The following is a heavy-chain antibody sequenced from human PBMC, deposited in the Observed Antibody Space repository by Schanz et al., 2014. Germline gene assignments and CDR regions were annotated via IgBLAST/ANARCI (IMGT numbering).Heavy chain of an antibody. V-gene: IGHV3-23*01. CDR2: ISSGGGST. Sequence: EVQLLESGGGLVQPGGSLRLSCASSGFSFTTYAMSWVRQAPGKGLEWVSSISSGGGSTYYADSVKGRFTISRDNSKNTLYLQMKSLRAEDTAVYYCVRDSFFAFDYWGQGTLVNVSS. J-gene: IGHJ4*02. D-gene: IGHD3-3*01. CDR3: VRDSFFAFDY. CDR1: GFSFTTYA.